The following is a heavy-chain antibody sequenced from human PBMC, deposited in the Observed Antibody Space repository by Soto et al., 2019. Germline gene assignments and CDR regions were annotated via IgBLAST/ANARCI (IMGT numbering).Heavy chain of an antibody. V-gene: IGHV1-18*01. J-gene: IGHJ4*02. CDR2: ISAYNGNT. Sequence: ASVEVSCKASGYTFTSYRISWVRQAPGQGLEWMGWISAYNGNTNYAQKLQGRVTMTTDTSTSTAYMELRSLRSDDTAVYYCAREGVLRYFDWPPDYWGQGTLVTVSS. CDR3: AREGVLRYFDWPPDY. CDR1: GYTFTSYR. D-gene: IGHD3-9*01.